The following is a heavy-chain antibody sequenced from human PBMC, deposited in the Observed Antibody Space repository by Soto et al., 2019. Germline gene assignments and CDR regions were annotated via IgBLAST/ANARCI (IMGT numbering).Heavy chain of an antibody. Sequence: SGTLSLTYTVSGGSISSSSYYWGWIRQPPGKGLEWLGSIYYSGSTYYNPSLKSRVTISVDTSKNQLSLQLSSVTAEDTAEYYYARHWGGYCCSWYKFYWCDPWGQGTLVTVS. CDR3: ARHWGGYCCSWYKFYWCDP. J-gene: IGHJ5*02. D-gene: IGHD6-13*01. CDR1: GGSISSSSYY. V-gene: IGHV4-39*01. CDR2: IYYSGST.